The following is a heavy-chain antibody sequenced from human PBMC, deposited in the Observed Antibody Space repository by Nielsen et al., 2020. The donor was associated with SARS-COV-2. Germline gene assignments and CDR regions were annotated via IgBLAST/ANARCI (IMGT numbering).Heavy chain of an antibody. D-gene: IGHD2-2*01. CDR2: VKQDESEE. CDR1: GFIFSNYW. J-gene: IGHJ4*02. CDR3: FSAVPAAKGGRAAAGY. Sequence: GESLKISCAASGFIFSNYWMTWVRQAPGKGLEWVGNVKQDESEEYYVDSVKGRFTISRDNSKNTLYLQMNSLRAEDTAVYYCFSAVPAAKGGRAAAGYWGQGTLVTVSS. V-gene: IGHV3-7*01.